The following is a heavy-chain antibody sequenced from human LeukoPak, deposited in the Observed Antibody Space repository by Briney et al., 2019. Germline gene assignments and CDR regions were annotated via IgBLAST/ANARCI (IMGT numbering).Heavy chain of an antibody. CDR2: ISSSSSYT. Sequence: GGSLRLSCAASGFTFSDYYMSWIRQAPGKGLEWVSYISSSSSYTNYADSVKGRFTISRDNAKNSLYLQMNSLRAEDAAVYYCARLIVVVVAAGGWFDPWGQGTLVTVSS. CDR1: GFTFSDYY. CDR3: ARLIVVVVAAGGWFDP. V-gene: IGHV3-11*03. D-gene: IGHD2-15*01. J-gene: IGHJ5*02.